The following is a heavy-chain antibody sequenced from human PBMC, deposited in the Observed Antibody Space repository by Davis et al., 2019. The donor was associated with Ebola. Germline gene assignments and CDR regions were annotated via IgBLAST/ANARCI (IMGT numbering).Heavy chain of an antibody. V-gene: IGHV3-74*01. CDR2: IDSDGSGT. J-gene: IGHJ4*02. Sequence: SLKISCAASGFTFSSYSMNWVRQAPGKGLVWVSRIDSDGSGTTYADSVKGRFTISRDNAKNTLYLQMNSLRAEDTAVYYCAILWHGSYGIDYWGQGTLVTVSS. CDR3: AILWHGSYGIDY. CDR1: GFTFSSYS. D-gene: IGHD1-26*01.